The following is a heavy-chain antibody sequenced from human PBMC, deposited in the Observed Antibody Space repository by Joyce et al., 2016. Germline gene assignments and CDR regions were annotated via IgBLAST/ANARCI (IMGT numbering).Heavy chain of an antibody. CDR1: GYPFTDYS. CDR3: ARGDLLD. V-gene: IGHV1-2*05. Sequence: QVQVVQSGAEVKKPGASVKVSCRASGYPFTDYSIHWVRQAPGQGLECMGRINPKSGDTNYAQNFQGRVTMTRDTSINTAYMELSSLRSDDTDVYYCARGDLLDWGQGTLVTVSS. D-gene: IGHD2-8*02. J-gene: IGHJ4*02. CDR2: INPKSGDT.